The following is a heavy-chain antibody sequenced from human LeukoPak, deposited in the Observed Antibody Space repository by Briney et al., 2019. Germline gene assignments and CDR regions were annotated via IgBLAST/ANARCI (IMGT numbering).Heavy chain of an antibody. CDR1: GYTFTGYY. D-gene: IGHD5-18*01. CDR3: ARANRYSYGGGYFDY. J-gene: IGHJ4*02. Sequence: ASVKVSCKASGYTFTGYYMHWVRQAPGQGLEWMGWINPNSGGTNYAQKFQGRVTMTRDTSISTAYMELSRLRSEDTAVYYCARANRYSYGGGYFDYWGQGTLVTVSS. CDR2: INPNSGGT. V-gene: IGHV1-2*02.